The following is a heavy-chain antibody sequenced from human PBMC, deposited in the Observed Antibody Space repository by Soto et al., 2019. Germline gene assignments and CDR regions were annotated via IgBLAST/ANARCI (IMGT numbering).Heavy chain of an antibody. V-gene: IGHV1-18*04. CDR1: GYTFTSYG. CDR2: ISVYTGNT. CDR3: ARDRCTTDRCYTHHFDV. D-gene: IGHD2-8*01. Sequence: QVQLVQSGGEVTKPGASVKVSCKSSGYTFTSYGVSWVRQAPGQGLELLGWISVYTGNTKQAQKFQDRVTLTTEASTSTAYMELRSLRSDDTAVYYCARDRCTTDRCYTHHFDVWGQGTTVTVSS. J-gene: IGHJ6*02.